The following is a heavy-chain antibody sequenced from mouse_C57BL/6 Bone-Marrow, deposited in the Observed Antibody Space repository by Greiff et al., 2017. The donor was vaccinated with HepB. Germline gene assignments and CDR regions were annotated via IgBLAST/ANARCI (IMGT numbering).Heavy chain of an antibody. Sequence: QVTLKESGAELAKPGASVKLSCKASGYTFTSYWMHWVKQRPGQGLEWIGYINPSSGYTKYNQKFKDKATLTADKSSSTAYMQLSSLTYEDSAVYYCALLLRPYYFDYWGQGTTLTVSS. V-gene: IGHV1-7*01. J-gene: IGHJ2*01. CDR1: GYTFTSYW. D-gene: IGHD1-1*01. CDR3: ALLLRPYYFDY. CDR2: INPSSGYT.